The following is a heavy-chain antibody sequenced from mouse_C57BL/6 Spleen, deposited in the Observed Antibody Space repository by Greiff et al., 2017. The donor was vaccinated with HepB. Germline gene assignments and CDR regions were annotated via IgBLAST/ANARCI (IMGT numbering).Heavy chain of an antibody. J-gene: IGHJ1*03. CDR2: IDPETGGT. V-gene: IGHV1-15*01. Sequence: QVQLQQSGAELVRPGASVTLSCKASGYTFTDYEMHWVKQTPVHGLEWIGAIDPETGGTAYNQKFKGKAILTADKSSSTAYMELRSLTSEDSAVYYCTRDGYYLYWYFDVWGTGTTVTVSS. CDR1: GYTFTDYE. D-gene: IGHD2-3*01. CDR3: TRDGYYLYWYFDV.